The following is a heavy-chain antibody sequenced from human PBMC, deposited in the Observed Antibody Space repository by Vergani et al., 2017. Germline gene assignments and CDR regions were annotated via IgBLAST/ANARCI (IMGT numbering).Heavy chain of an antibody. CDR2: LSASDRRT. J-gene: IGHJ6*02. D-gene: IGHD2-2*01. Sequence: EVQLLESGGGLAQPGGSLRLSCAASGFTFIMHAMSWVRQAPGKGLEWVSTLSASDRRTHYADSVKGRFTISRDNSKNTLFLHMNSLRPEDTAVYYCARDPDIVVVPAAPYYYYYYGMDVWGQGTTVTVSS. V-gene: IGHV3-23*01. CDR3: ARDPDIVVVPAAPYYYYYYGMDV. CDR1: GFTFIMHA.